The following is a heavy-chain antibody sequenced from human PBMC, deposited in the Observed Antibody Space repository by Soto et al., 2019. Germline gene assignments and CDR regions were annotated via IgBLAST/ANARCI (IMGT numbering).Heavy chain of an antibody. CDR3: ARGRVSTSSFDY. D-gene: IGHD6-19*01. J-gene: IGHJ4*02. CDR2: IYPSDSDS. Sequence: SQKISCKAAAYNIGGYWIAGLHEMPGKGLDWMGTIYPSDSDSRYRTSIQGSTTTSANKPSSPASQQWSSLRASETAMYDCARGRVSTSSFDYWGQGTPVTVSS. CDR1: AYNIGGYW. V-gene: IGHV5-51*04.